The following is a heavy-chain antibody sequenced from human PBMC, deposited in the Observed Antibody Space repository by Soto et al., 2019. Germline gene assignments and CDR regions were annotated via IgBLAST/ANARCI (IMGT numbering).Heavy chain of an antibody. D-gene: IGHD3-22*01. Sequence: LRLSCAASGFTFSSYGMHWVRQAPGKGLEWVAVIWYDGSNKYYADSVKGRFTISRDNSKNTLYLQMNSLRAEDTAVYYCARAGYDRPFDYWGQGTLVTVSS. J-gene: IGHJ4*02. CDR1: GFTFSSYG. CDR2: IWYDGSNK. V-gene: IGHV3-33*01. CDR3: ARAGYDRPFDY.